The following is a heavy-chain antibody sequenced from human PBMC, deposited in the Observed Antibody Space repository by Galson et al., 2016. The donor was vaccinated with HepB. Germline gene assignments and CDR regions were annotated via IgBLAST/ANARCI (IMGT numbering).Heavy chain of an antibody. CDR3: AKDRRGIYGYDLVDY. CDR1: GFTFNQFA. V-gene: IGHV3-23*01. Sequence: LRLSCAASGFTFNQFAMSWFRQAPGKGLEWVSTISLLASTTYYADSVKGRFVISGDNSQSTLHLQMNSLRADDTAVYYCAKDRRGIYGYDLVDYWGRGTLVTVSS. J-gene: IGHJ4*02. D-gene: IGHD5-12*01. CDR2: ISLLASTT.